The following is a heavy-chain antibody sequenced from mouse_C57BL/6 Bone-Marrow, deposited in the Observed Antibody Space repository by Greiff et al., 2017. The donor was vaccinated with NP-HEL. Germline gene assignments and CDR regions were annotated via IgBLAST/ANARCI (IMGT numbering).Heavy chain of an antibody. V-gene: IGHV5-16*01. J-gene: IGHJ3*01. D-gene: IGHD1-1*01. Sequence: DVHLVESEGGLVQPGSSMKLSCTASGFTFSDYYMAWVRQVPEKGLEWVANINYDGSSTYYLDSLKSRFIISRDNAKNILYLQMSSLKSEDTATYYCARDDYYGSSLFAYWGQGTLVTVSA. CDR1: GFTFSDYY. CDR3: ARDDYYGSSLFAY. CDR2: INYDGSST.